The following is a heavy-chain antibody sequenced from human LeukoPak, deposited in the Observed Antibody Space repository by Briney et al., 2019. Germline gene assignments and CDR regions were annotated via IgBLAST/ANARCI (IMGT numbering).Heavy chain of an antibody. CDR2: ISSSSSTI. Sequence: GGSLRLSCAASGFTFSSYSMNWVRQAPGKGLEWVSYISSSSSTIYYADSVKGRFTISRDNAKNSLYLQMNSLRAEDTAVYYCARDLEVVPAAIEEALTFDYWGQGTLVTVSS. V-gene: IGHV3-48*01. CDR1: GFTFSSYS. J-gene: IGHJ4*02. CDR3: ARDLEVVPAAIEEALTFDY. D-gene: IGHD2-2*02.